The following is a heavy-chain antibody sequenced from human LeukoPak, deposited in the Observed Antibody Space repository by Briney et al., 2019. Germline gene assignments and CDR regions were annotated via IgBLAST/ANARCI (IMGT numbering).Heavy chain of an antibody. CDR3: ARGGGSFSYNMDV. D-gene: IGHD2-15*01. J-gene: IGHJ6*02. CDR1: GYSFIRYH. V-gene: IGHV1-46*01. Sequence: ASVKVSCKASGYSFIRYHIHWVRQAPGQGLEWMGVLKLYDGSVSHAQKFQGRVTMTSDTSTSTVYMELSSLRSEDTAVYFCARGGGSFSYNMDVWGQGTTVTVSS. CDR2: LKLYDGSV.